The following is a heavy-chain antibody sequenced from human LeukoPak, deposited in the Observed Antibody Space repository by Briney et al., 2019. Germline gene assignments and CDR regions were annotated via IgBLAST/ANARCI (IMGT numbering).Heavy chain of an antibody. CDR1: GFSLEDFG. V-gene: IGHV3-20*04. Sequence: GGSLRLSCEAPGFSLEDFGMSWVRQPPGKGLECGSGVTWNGGSTGYAASVEGRFTISRDNAKNSLYLQMNSLRAEDTALYYCAMKFSRDYYYMDVWGKGTTVTVSS. CDR3: AMKFSRDYYYMDV. CDR2: VTWNGGST. J-gene: IGHJ6*03.